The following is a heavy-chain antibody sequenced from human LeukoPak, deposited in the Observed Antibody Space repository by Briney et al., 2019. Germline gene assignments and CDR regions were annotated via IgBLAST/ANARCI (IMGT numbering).Heavy chain of an antibody. Sequence: GASVKVSCKASGYTFTSCYMHWVRQAPGQGLEWMGIINPSGGSTGYAQKFQGRVTMTRDMSTSTVYMELSSLRSEDTAVYYCARDAYYYDSSGYYVGDEHYFDYWGQGNLVTVSS. V-gene: IGHV1-46*01. D-gene: IGHD3-22*01. CDR2: INPSGGST. CDR3: ARDAYYYDSSGYYVGDEHYFDY. CDR1: GYTFTSCY. J-gene: IGHJ4*02.